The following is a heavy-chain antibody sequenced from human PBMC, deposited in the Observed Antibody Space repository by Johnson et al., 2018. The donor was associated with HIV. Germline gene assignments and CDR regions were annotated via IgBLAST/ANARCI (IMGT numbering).Heavy chain of an antibody. CDR2: FYSGSNT. D-gene: IGHD6-13*01. J-gene: IGHJ3*02. Sequence: VQLVESGGGLIQPGGSLRLSCKASGFSISSNYMSWVRQPPGKGLEWVSVFYSGSNTYYADSVKGRFTISRDNSNNTLYLQMNSLKTEDTAVYYCTTAASSSWYGEDAFDIWGQGTMVTVSS. CDR3: TTAASSSWYGEDAFDI. V-gene: IGHV3-53*01. CDR1: GFSISSNY.